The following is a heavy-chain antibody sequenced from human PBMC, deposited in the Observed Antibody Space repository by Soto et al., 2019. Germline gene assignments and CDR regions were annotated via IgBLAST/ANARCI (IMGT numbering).Heavy chain of an antibody. Sequence: ASVKVSCKVSGYTLTELSMHWVRQAPGKGLEWMGGFDPEDGETIYAQKFQGRVTMTEDTSTDTAYMELSSLRSEDTAVYYCARHLTYCSAGSCYSDFPYYGMDVWGQGTTVTVSS. CDR2: FDPEDGET. J-gene: IGHJ6*02. CDR3: ARHLTYCSAGSCYSDFPYYGMDV. V-gene: IGHV1-24*01. D-gene: IGHD2-15*01. CDR1: GYTLTELS.